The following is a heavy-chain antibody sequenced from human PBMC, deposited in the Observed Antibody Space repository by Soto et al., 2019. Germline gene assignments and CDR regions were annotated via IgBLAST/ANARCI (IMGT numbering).Heavy chain of an antibody. V-gene: IGHV4-59*01. CDR1: GGSISSYY. CDR2: IYYSGIT. Sequence: TSETLSLTCTVSGGSISSYYLSWIRQPPGKGLEWIGYIYYSGITDYNPSLKSRVTISVDTSKSQFSLKLSSVTAADTAVYYCTRGGGVYYFDYWGQGTLVTVSS. J-gene: IGHJ4*02. CDR3: TRGGGVYYFDY. D-gene: IGHD2-8*02.